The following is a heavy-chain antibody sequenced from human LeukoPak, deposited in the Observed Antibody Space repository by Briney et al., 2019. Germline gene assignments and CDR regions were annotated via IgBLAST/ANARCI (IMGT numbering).Heavy chain of an antibody. V-gene: IGHV1-69-2*01. CDR1: GYTFTDYY. J-gene: IGHJ4*02. Sequence: ASVKVSRKVSGYTFTDYYMHWVHQAPGKGLEWMGLVDPEDGETIYAEKFQGRVTITADTSTAPAYMALSSLRSEDTAVYYCATAGAAAGGYYFDYWGQGTLVTVSS. CDR3: ATAGAAAGGYYFDY. CDR2: VDPEDGET. D-gene: IGHD6-13*01.